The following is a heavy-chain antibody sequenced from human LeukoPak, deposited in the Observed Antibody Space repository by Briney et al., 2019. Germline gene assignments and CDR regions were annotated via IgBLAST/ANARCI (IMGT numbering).Heavy chain of an antibody. D-gene: IGHD3-22*01. V-gene: IGHV4-61*09. CDR1: GASIDRGSYY. Sequence: SETLSLTCNVSGASIDRGSYYWSWIRQPAGKGLEWIGHMYSSGTKYYNPSLKSRITISVDTSKNQFSLTLRSMTAADTAVYYCARGVLQDYYDSSGLHHRGGVDYWGQGTLVTVSS. J-gene: IGHJ4*02. CDR3: ARGVLQDYYDSSGLHHRGGVDY. CDR2: MYSSGTK.